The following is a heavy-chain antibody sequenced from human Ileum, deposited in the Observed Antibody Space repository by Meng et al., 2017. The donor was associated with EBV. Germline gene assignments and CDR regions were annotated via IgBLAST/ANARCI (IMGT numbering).Heavy chain of an antibody. CDR2: IYWDDDK. Sequence: QLTLKESGPTLVKPTXTLTLTCTFSGFSLSTSEVGVGWIRQPPGKALEWLAVIYWDDDKRYSPSLKSRLTITKDTSKNQVVLTLTNMDPVDTATYYCALFTRSWFDPWGQGTLVTVSS. CDR3: ALFTRSWFDP. V-gene: IGHV2-5*02. J-gene: IGHJ5*02. D-gene: IGHD2-2*01. CDR1: GFSLSTSEVG.